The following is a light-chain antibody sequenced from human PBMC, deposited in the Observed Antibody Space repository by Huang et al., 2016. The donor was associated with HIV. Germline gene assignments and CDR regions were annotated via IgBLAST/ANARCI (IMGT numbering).Light chain of an antibody. Sequence: EMVMTQSPATLSVSPGERATLSCRASQSVSSNLAWYQQKPGQAPRLRIYGASTRATGIPARFIGSGSGTEFTLTISSLQSEDFAVYSCQQYDNWPPSWTFGRGTKVEIK. V-gene: IGKV3-15*01. J-gene: IGKJ1*01. CDR3: QQYDNWPPSWT. CDR1: QSVSSN. CDR2: GAS.